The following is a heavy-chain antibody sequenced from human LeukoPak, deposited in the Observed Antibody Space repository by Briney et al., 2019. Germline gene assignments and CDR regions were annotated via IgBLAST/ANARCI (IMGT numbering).Heavy chain of an antibody. CDR3: ARGRYCSATTCSGGDAFDI. Sequence: SETLSLTCTVSGTSVSSYYWSWIRQPAGRGLEWIGRIYTRGSTNYNPSLQSRVSMSVDSSKSQFSLRLTSVTAADTAISYCARGRYCSATTCSGGDAFDIWGQGTVVTVSS. J-gene: IGHJ3*02. D-gene: IGHD2-8*02. CDR2: IYTRGST. CDR1: GTSVSSYY. V-gene: IGHV4-4*07.